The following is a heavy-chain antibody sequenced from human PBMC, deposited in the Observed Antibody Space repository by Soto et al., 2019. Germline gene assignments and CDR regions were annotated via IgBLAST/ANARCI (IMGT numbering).Heavy chain of an antibody. CDR1: GYTFINFW. CDR3: ARQPFVTDYYMDV. CDR2: IYPGDSDT. V-gene: IGHV5-51*01. D-gene: IGHD3-3*01. J-gene: IGHJ6*03. Sequence: GESLKISCKGSGYTFINFWIGWVRQMPGKGLEWMGIIYPGDSDTRYSPSFQGQVTISADESISTAYLQWSSLKASDTAMYYCARQPFVTDYYMDVWGKGTTVTVSS.